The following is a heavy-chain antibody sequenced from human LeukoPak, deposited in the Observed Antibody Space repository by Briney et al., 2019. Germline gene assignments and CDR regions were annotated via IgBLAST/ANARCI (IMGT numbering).Heavy chain of an antibody. V-gene: IGHV3-30*02. CDR2: IRSDGSDK. J-gene: IGHJ4*02. CDR3: AKEIGNYGPWG. Sequence: GGSLRLSCAASGFTFSSYGMYWVRQTPGKGLERVAFIRSDGSDKYYADSVKGRFTISRDNSKNTVYLQMNSLRAEDTAIYYCAKEIGNYGPWGWGQGTLVTVSS. CDR1: GFTFSSYG. D-gene: IGHD1-7*01.